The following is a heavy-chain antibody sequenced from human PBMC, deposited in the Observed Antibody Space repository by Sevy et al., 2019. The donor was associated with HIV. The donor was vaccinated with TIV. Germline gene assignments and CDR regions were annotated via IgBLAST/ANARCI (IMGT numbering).Heavy chain of an antibody. D-gene: IGHD2-2*02. V-gene: IGHV3-30-3*01. CDR2: ISYDGSNK. J-gene: IGHJ6*02. CDR1: GFTFSSYA. CDR3: AEEGYCSSTSCYTGSYYYYGMDV. Sequence: GGSLRLSCAASGFTFSSYAMHWVRQAPGKGLEWVAVISYDGSNKYYADSVKGRFTISRDNSKNTLYLQMNSLRAEDTARYYCAEEGYCSSTSCYTGSYYYYGMDVWGQGTTVTVSS.